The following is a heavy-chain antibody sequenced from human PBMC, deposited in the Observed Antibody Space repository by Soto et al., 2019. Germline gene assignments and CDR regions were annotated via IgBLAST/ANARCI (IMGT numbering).Heavy chain of an antibody. D-gene: IGHD3-3*01. Sequence: QVQLQESGPGLVKPSQTLSLTCTVSGGSISSGGYYWSWIRQHPGKGLEWIEYIYYSGSTYYNPSIKSRVTISGDRSKNPWSLKLSSVTAAETDVYYCASITIFRESDYWGQGALVPVSS. CDR3: ASITIFRESDY. J-gene: IGHJ4*02. CDR2: IYYSGST. CDR1: GGSISSGGYY. V-gene: IGHV4-31*03.